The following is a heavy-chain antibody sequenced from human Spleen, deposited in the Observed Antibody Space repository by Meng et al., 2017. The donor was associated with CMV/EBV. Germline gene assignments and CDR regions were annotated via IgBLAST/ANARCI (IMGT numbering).Heavy chain of an antibody. CDR3: AKARTNWYGEAFDI. CDR1: GFDFGSYA. V-gene: IGHV3-23*01. CDR2: ISGIDGTT. D-gene: IGHD6-13*01. Sequence: GESLKISCAASGFDFGSYAMNWVRQAPGKGLEWVSGISGIDGTTYYPNSVKGRFTISRDNSKNTLYLQMSSLGSEDTAVYYCAKARTNWYGEAFDIWGQGTMVTVSS. J-gene: IGHJ3*02.